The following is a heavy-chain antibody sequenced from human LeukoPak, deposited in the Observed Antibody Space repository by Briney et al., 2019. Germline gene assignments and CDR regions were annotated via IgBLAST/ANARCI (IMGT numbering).Heavy chain of an antibody. V-gene: IGHV3-66*01. J-gene: IGHJ5*02. CDR2: IYSGGST. CDR1: GFTVSSNY. D-gene: IGHD3-10*01. CDR3: ARVGLWFGELLSP. Sequence: GGSLRLSCAASGFTVSSNYMSWVRQAPGKGLEWVSVIYSGGSTYYADSVKGRFTISRDNSKNTLYLQMNSLRAEDTAVYYCARVGLWFGELLSPWGQGTLVTVSS.